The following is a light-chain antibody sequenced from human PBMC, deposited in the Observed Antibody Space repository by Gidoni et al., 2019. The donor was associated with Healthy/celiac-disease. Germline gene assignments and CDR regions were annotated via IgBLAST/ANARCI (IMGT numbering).Light chain of an antibody. V-gene: IGKV3-11*01. J-gene: IGKJ1*01. CDR2: AAS. CDR3: QQRSNWPPGWT. Sequence: EIVLTQSPATLSLPSGERATLSCRASPSVSSYLAWYQQKPGQAPRLLIYAASNRATGIPARFSGSGSGTDFTLTISSLEPEDFAVYYCQQRSNWPPGWTFGQGTKVEIK. CDR1: PSVSSY.